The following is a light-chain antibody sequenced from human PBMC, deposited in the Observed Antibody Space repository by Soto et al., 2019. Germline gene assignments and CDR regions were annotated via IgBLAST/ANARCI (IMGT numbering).Light chain of an antibody. CDR2: GTS. J-gene: IGKJ3*01. CDR3: QQYGSSLLT. CDR1: QSVGSSY. V-gene: IGKV3-20*01. Sequence: EVVLTQSPCTLSLSPGERATLSCRASQSVGSSYLAWYQQKPGQAPRVLIYGTSSRATGIPDRFSGSGSGTDFTLTISRLEPADFAVYYCQQYGSSLLTFGPGTKVDIK.